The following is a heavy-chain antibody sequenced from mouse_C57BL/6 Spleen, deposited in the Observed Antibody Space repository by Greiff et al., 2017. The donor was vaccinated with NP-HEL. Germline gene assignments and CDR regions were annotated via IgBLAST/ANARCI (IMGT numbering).Heavy chain of an antibody. CDR3: ARNYGTPAWFAY. CDR2: ISGGGGNT. D-gene: IGHD1-1*01. Sequence: EVQLVESGGGLVKPGGSLKLSCAASGFTFSSYTMSWVRQTPEKRLEWVATISGGGGNTYYPDSVKGRFTISRDNAKNTLYLQMSSLGSEDTALYDCARNYGTPAWFAYWGQGTLVTVSA. J-gene: IGHJ3*01. V-gene: IGHV5-9*01. CDR1: GFTFSSYT.